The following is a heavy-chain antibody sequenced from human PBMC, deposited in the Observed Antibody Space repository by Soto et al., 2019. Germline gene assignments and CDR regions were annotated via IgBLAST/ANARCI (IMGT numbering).Heavy chain of an antibody. Sequence: SETLSLTCTFSGDSISGYYWSWIRQPPGKGLEWIGYMYNTGSTVYNPSFKSRVTISVDTSKNQFSLKLNSVTAADTAVYYCARDLWGYCGTDCYPLDVWGQGTTVTVS. CDR3: ARDLWGYCGTDCYPLDV. CDR2: MYNTGST. V-gene: IGHV4-59*01. D-gene: IGHD2-21*02. J-gene: IGHJ6*02. CDR1: GDSISGYY.